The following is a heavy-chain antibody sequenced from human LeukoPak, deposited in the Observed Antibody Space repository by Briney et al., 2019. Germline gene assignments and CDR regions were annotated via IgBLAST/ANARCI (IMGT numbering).Heavy chain of an antibody. CDR3: ARGFLGLNGGV. CDR2: IYYNGST. J-gene: IGHJ6*02. CDR1: GGSISSGGYF. D-gene: IGHD1-26*01. V-gene: IGHV4-61*08. Sequence: SETLSLTCTVYGGSISSGGYFWSWIRQPPGRGLEWIGYIYYNGSTSSNPSLKSRVTISVDTSRSRFSLKLNSATAADTAVYYCARGFLGLNGGVWGQGTTVTVSS.